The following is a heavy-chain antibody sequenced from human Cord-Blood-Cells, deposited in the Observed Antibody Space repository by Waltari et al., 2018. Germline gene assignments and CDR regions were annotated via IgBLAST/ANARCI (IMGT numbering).Heavy chain of an antibody. CDR2: IIPIIGTA. Sequence: QVQLVQSGAEVKKPGSSVKVSCKASGGTFSSYAISWVRQAPGQGLEWMGGIIPIIGTANYAQKFHGRVTITADESTSTAYMGLSSLRSEDTAVYYCARDLRPYYGPEDDYWGQGTLVTVSS. CDR3: ARDLRPYYGPEDDY. V-gene: IGHV1-69*01. D-gene: IGHD3-3*01. CDR1: GGTFSSYA. J-gene: IGHJ4*02.